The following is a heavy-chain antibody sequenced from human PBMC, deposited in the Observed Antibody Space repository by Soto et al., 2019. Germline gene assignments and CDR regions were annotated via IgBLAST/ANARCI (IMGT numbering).Heavy chain of an antibody. V-gene: IGHV1-69*04. CDR3: AREEDTLVATTRNNWFDP. CDR1: GGTFSSYT. Sequence: SVKVSCKASGGTFSSYTISWVRQAPGQGLEWMGRIIPILGIANYAQKFQGRVTITADKSTSTAYMELSSLRSEDTAVYYCAREEDTLVATTRNNWFDPWGQGTLVTVSS. CDR2: IIPILGIA. D-gene: IGHD5-12*01. J-gene: IGHJ5*02.